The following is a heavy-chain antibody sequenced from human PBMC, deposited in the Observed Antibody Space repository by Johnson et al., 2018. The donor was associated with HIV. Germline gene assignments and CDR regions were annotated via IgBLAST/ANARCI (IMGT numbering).Heavy chain of an antibody. J-gene: IGHJ3*02. Sequence: VQLVESGGGVVQPGGSLRLSCAASGFTFSNAWMSWVRQAPGKGLEWVANIKQDGSEKYYVDSVKGRFTISRDNSKNTLYLQMNSLRAEDTAVYYCAPIAAHHDAFDIWGQGTMVTVSS. V-gene: IGHV3-7*01. CDR3: APIAAHHDAFDI. CDR2: IKQDGSEK. D-gene: IGHD6-6*01. CDR1: GFTFSNAW.